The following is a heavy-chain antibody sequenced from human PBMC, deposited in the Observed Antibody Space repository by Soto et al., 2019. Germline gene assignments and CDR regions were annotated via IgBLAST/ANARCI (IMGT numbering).Heavy chain of an antibody. V-gene: IGHV4-59*02. CDR1: GASVSNYY. CDR2: IHYTGDS. Sequence: SETLSLTCTVSGASVSNYYWNWVRQPPGKGLEWIGYIHYTGDSKYNPSLKSRVTMSVDTSKTQFSLKMTSVTAADTAVYYCARWGHPAVKAYDIWGQGAMVTVSS. D-gene: IGHD2-21*01. CDR3: ARWGHPAVKAYDI. J-gene: IGHJ3*02.